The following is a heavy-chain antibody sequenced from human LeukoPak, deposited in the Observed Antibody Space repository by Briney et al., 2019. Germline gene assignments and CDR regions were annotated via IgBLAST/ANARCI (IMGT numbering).Heavy chain of an antibody. CDR2: IYPGDSDT. V-gene: IGHV5-51*01. D-gene: IGHD3-10*01. Sequence: GESLKISCKGSGYSFTSYWIGWVRQMPGKGLEWMGIIYPGDSDTRYSPSFQGQVTISADKSISTAYLQWSSLKASDTAMYYCARSLGEYGSGSYYSDYWGQGTLVTVSS. J-gene: IGHJ4*02. CDR1: GYSFTSYW. CDR3: ARSLGEYGSGSYYSDY.